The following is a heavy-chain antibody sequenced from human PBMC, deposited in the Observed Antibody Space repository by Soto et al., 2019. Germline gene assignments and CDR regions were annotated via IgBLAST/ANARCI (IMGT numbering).Heavy chain of an antibody. V-gene: IGHV4-39*01. CDR1: GGSISSSSYY. Sequence: QLQLQESGPGLVKPSETLSLTCTVSGGSISSSSYYWGWIRQPPGKGLEWIGSIYYSGSTYYNPSLKSRVTISVDTSKNPFSLKLSSVTAADTAVYYCARRRSSWYYYYGMDVWGQGTTVTVSS. CDR2: IYYSGST. CDR3: ARRRSSWYYYYGMDV. J-gene: IGHJ6*02. D-gene: IGHD6-13*01.